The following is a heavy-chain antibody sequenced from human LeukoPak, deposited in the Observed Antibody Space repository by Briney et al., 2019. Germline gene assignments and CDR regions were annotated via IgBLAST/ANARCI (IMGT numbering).Heavy chain of an antibody. CDR3: AKSGHSSGWSQPIFDY. Sequence: GGSLRLSCAASGFTFDDYAMHWVRHAPGKGLEWVSGISWNSGSIGYADSVKGRFTISRDNSKNSLYLQMNSLRAEDTALYYCAKSGHSSGWSQPIFDYWGQGTLVTVSS. CDR1: GFTFDDYA. D-gene: IGHD6-19*01. CDR2: ISWNSGSI. J-gene: IGHJ4*02. V-gene: IGHV3-9*01.